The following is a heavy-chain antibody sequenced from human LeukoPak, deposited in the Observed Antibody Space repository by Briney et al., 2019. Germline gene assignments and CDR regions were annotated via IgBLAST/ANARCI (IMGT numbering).Heavy chain of an antibody. V-gene: IGHV4-39*01. CDR3: ARTRYYYNSRSYGAPYYFDY. CDR2: IYYSGST. CDR1: GGSISSNSYY. Sequence: SSETLSFTCAVSGGSISSNSYYWGWIRQPPGKGLEWIGSIYYSGSTYYNPSLKSRVTISVDTSKNQFSLKLSSVTAADTAVYYCARTRYYYNSRSYGAPYYFDYWGQGTLVTVSS. D-gene: IGHD3-10*01. J-gene: IGHJ4*02.